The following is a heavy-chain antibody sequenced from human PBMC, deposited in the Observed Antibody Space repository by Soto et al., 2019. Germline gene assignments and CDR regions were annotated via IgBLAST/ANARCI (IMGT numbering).Heavy chain of an antibody. CDR3: ARSPYTTGYHYGMDV. CDR1: GVRFRFRG. J-gene: IGHJ6*02. CDR2: IWYDGSNK. V-gene: IGHV3-33*01. Sequence: ALRSSGRGAGVRFRFRGMQWVCQATGKGLEWVAVIWYDGSNKYYADSVKGRFTVSRDNSKNTLYLQMNSLRAEDTAVYYCARSPYTTGYHYGMDVWGQGTTVTVFS. D-gene: IGHD3-9*01.